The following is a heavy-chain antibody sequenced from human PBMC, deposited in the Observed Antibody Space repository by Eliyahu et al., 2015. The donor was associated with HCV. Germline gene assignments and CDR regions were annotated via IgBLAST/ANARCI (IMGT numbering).Heavy chain of an antibody. D-gene: IGHD3-22*01. CDR3: AKDMIYYDSSGYSNVFDY. V-gene: IGHV3-9*01. J-gene: IGHJ4*02. Sequence: EVQLVESGGGLVQPGRSLRLSCAASGFTFDDYAMHWVRQAPGKGLEWVSGISWNSGSIGYADSVKGRFTISRDNAKNSLYLQMNSLRAEDTALYYCAKDMIYYDSSGYSNVFDYWGQGTLVTVSS. CDR2: ISWNSGSI. CDR1: GFTFDDYA.